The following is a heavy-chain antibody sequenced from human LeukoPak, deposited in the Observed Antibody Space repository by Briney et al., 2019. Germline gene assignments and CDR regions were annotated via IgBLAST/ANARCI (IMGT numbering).Heavy chain of an antibody. V-gene: IGHV4-59*01. D-gene: IGHD2-15*01. CDR1: GASISSFY. CDR2: IYYSGST. CDR3: ASTPRYIPYCSGGSCYSDWFDP. Sequence: PSETLSLTCSVSGASISSFYWSWSRQPPGKGLEWIGYIYYSGSTNYNPSLKSRVTISVDTSKNQFSLKLSSVTAADTAVYYCASTPRYIPYCSGGSCYSDWFDPWGQGSLVTVSS. J-gene: IGHJ5*02.